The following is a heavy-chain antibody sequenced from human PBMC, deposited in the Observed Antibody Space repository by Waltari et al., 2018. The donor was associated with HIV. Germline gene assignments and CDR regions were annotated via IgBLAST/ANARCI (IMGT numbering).Heavy chain of an antibody. V-gene: IGHV4-34*01. D-gene: IGHD4-17*01. CDR1: GGSFSGYY. CDR3: ARHGNYGDYVFDP. J-gene: IGHJ5*02. Sequence: QVQLQQWGAGLLKPSATLSLTCAVYGGSFSGYYWSWIRQPPGKGLEWIGEINHSGSTNYHPSLKGRVTLSVDTSKNHVSLKLSSVTAADTAVYYCARHGNYGDYVFDPWGQGTLVTVSS. CDR2: INHSGST.